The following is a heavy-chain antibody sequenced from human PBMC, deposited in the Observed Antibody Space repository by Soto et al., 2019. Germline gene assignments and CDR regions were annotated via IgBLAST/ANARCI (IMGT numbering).Heavy chain of an antibody. V-gene: IGHV3-23*01. D-gene: IGHD6-13*01. Sequence: GGSLRLSCAASGFTFSSYAMSWVRQAPGKGLEWVSAISGSGGSTYYADSVKGRFTISRDNSKNTLYLQMSSLRAEDTAVYYCAKDVRYSRYGMDVWGQGTTVTVSS. CDR1: GFTFSSYA. CDR3: AKDVRYSRYGMDV. J-gene: IGHJ6*02. CDR2: ISGSGGST.